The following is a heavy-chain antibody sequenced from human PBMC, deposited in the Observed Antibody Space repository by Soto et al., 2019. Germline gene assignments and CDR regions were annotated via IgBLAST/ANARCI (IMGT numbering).Heavy chain of an antibody. CDR2: ISYDGSNK. Sequence: XGSLRLSCAASGFTFSSYCMHWVRQAPGKGLEWVAVISYDGSNKYYADSVKGRFTISRDNSKNTLYLQMNSLRAEDTAVYYCAKDLARLTFFDDWGQGTLVTVSS. CDR3: AKDLARLTFFDD. J-gene: IGHJ4*02. V-gene: IGHV3-30*18. CDR1: GFTFSSYC. D-gene: IGHD6-6*01.